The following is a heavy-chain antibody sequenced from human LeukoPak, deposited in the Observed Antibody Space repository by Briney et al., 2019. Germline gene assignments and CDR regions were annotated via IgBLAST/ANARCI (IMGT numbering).Heavy chain of an antibody. CDR3: AKGPTTANNYDFWSGYYARNWFDP. Sequence: GGSLRLSCAASGSTFSSYGMHWVRRAPGKGLEWVAVISYDGSNKYYADSVKGRFTISRDNSKNTLYLQMNSLRAEDTAVYYCAKGPTTANNYDFWSGYYARNWFDPWGQGTLVTVSS. J-gene: IGHJ5*02. V-gene: IGHV3-30*18. D-gene: IGHD3-3*01. CDR2: ISYDGSNK. CDR1: GSTFSSYG.